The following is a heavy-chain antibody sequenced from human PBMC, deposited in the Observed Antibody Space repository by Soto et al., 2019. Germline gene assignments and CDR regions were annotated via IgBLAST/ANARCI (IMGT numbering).Heavy chain of an antibody. CDR3: ARVWRCSGGSCHTNNWFVP. Sequence: QVQLVQSGAEVKKPGASVKVSCKASGYTFTSYGINWVRQAPRQGLEWMGWISAYNGNTNYAQKLQGRVTMTTDTSTTTAYMELRSLRSDDTAVYYCARVWRCSGGSCHTNNWFVPWGQGTLVTVSS. J-gene: IGHJ5*02. CDR1: GYTFTSYG. D-gene: IGHD2-15*01. CDR2: ISAYNGNT. V-gene: IGHV1-18*01.